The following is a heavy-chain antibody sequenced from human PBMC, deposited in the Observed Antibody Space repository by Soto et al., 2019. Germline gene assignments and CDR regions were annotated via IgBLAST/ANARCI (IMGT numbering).Heavy chain of an antibody. D-gene: IGHD2-15*01. CDR1: GFTFSSCW. V-gene: IGHV3-74*01. Sequence: EVQLVESGGGLVQPGGSLRLSCAASGFTFSSCWMHWVRQAPGKGLVWVSRISSDGSSTSYADSVKGRFTISRDNAKNTLYLQMNSLRAEDTAVYYCVRTSLVVAAATREDYWGQGTLVTVSS. J-gene: IGHJ4*02. CDR3: VRTSLVVAAATREDY. CDR2: ISSDGSST.